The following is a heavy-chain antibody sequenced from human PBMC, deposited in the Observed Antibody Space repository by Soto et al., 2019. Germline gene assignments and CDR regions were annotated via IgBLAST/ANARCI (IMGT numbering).Heavy chain of an antibody. D-gene: IGHD6-13*01. CDR3: AGNIAAAGRRYYGMDV. Sequence: QVQLQESGPGLVKPSETLSLTCTVSGGSMSGYYWSWIRQSAGKGLEWIGRVYTSETTYYNPSLKSRVTMSLDTSKNQFFLNLYSLTAADTAVYYCAGNIAAAGRRYYGMDVWGQGTTVTVSS. CDR2: VYTSETT. V-gene: IGHV4-4*07. CDR1: GGSMSGYY. J-gene: IGHJ6*02.